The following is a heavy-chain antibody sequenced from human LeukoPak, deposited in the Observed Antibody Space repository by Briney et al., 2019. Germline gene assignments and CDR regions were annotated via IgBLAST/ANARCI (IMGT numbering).Heavy chain of an antibody. V-gene: IGHV3-30*03. CDR1: GFTFSSYG. J-gene: IGHJ5*02. CDR2: ISYDGSSK. Sequence: QSGGSLRLSCAASGFTFSSYGMHWVRQAPGKGLEWVALISYDGSSKYYADSVKGQFTISRDNSKNTLYLQMNSLRAEDTAVYYCARQTIGFFDPWGQGTLVTVSS. CDR3: ARQTIGFFDP. D-gene: IGHD1-1*01.